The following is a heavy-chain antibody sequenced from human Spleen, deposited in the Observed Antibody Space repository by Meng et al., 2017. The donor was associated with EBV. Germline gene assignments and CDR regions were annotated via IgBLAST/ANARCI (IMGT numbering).Heavy chain of an antibody. J-gene: IGHJ4*02. CDR2: IYYTEST. V-gene: IGHV4-30-4*01. D-gene: IGHD1-1*01. Sequence: QVQLQESGPGLVKPSQTLSLTCVVSGGSIIRDGYYCSWIRQSPGKGLEWIGYIYYTESTYYNPSLKSRVAISVDTSKNQFSLNLRSVTAADTALYYCARTNWSAPYNFDDWGQGTLVTVSS. CDR3: ARTNWSAPYNFDD. CDR1: GGSIIRDGYY.